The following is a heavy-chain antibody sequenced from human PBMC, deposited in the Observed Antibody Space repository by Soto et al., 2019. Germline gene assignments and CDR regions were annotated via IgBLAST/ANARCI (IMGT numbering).Heavy chain of an antibody. CDR2: FDPEDGET. D-gene: IGHD1-26*01. V-gene: IGHV1-24*01. CDR1: GYTLTELS. J-gene: IGHJ3*02. CDR3: ATAHVRVSYDAFDI. Sequence: GASVKVSCKVSGYTLTELSMHWVRQAPGKGLEWMGGFDPEDGETIYAQKFQGRVTMTEDTSTDTAYMELSSLRSEDTAVYYCATAHVRVSYDAFDIWGQGTMVTVAS.